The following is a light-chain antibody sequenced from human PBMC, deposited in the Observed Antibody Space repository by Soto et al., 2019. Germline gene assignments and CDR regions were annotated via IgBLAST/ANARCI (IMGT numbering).Light chain of an antibody. CDR2: KAS. CDR1: QSISSW. J-gene: IGKJ1*01. CDR3: QQYSTYTPRT. Sequence: DIQMTQSPSTLSASVGDRVTITCRASQSISSWLAWYQQKPGKAPNLLIHKASHLESGVPSRFSGSGSGTEFTLTISSLQPDDFATYYCQQYSTYTPRTFGQGTKVDNK. V-gene: IGKV1-5*03.